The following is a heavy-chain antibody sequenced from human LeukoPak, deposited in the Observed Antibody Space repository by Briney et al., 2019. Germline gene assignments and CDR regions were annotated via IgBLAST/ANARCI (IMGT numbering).Heavy chain of an antibody. J-gene: IGHJ6*02. Sequence: AASVKVSCKASGYTFTSYYMHWVRQAPGRGLEWMGIINPSGGSTSYAQKFQGRVTMTRDTSTSTVYMELSSLRSEDTAVYYCARDLGWIQLWPPYYYGMDVWGQGTTVTVSS. CDR2: INPSGGST. D-gene: IGHD5-18*01. CDR1: GYTFTSYY. V-gene: IGHV1-46*01. CDR3: ARDLGWIQLWPPYYYGMDV.